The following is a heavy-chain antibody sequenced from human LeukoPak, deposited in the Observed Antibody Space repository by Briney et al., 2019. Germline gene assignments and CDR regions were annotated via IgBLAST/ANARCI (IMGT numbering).Heavy chain of an antibody. CDR1: GFTFSSYG. CDR2: IWYDGSNK. CDR3: ARLSECSSTSCYGGFPYYYYYGMDV. D-gene: IGHD2-2*01. V-gene: IGHV3-33*08. Sequence: GRSLRLSCAASGFTFSSYGMHWVRQAPGKGLEWVAIIWYDGSNKYYADSVKGRFTISRDNSKNTLYLQMNSLRAEDTAVYYCARLSECSSTSCYGGFPYYYYYGMDVWGQGTTVTVSS. J-gene: IGHJ6*02.